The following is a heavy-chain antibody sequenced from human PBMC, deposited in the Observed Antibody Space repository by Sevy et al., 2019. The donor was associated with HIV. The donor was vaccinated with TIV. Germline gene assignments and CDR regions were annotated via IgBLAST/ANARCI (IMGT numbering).Heavy chain of an antibody. V-gene: IGHV3-30*18. CDR3: AKKASSGDFDY. CDR2: ISYDGSNK. CDR1: GFTFSSYG. D-gene: IGHD6-19*01. Sequence: GGSLRLSCAASGFTFSSYGMHWVRQAPGKGLEWVAVISYDGSNKYYAHSVKGRFTISRDNSKNTLYLQMNSLRAEDTAVYYCAKKASSGDFDYWGQGTLVTVSS. J-gene: IGHJ4*02.